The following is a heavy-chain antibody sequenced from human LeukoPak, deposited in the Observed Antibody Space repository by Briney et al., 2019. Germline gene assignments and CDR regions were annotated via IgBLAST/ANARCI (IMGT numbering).Heavy chain of an antibody. V-gene: IGHV4-30-4*08. CDR1: GGSFSDYY. CDR3: ARAGIYGSGSYSPNWFDP. D-gene: IGHD3-10*01. Sequence: SETLSLTCVVYGGSFSDYYWSWIRQPPGKGLEWIGYIYYSGSTYYNPSLKSRVTISVDTSKNQFSLKLSSVTAADTAVYYCARAGIYGSGSYSPNWFDPWGQGTLVTVSS. CDR2: IYYSGST. J-gene: IGHJ5*02.